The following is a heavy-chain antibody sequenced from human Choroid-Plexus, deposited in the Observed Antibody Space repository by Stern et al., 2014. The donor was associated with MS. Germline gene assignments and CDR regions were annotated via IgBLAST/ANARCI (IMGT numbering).Heavy chain of an antibody. CDR1: GFTFSNFG. D-gene: IGHD6-19*01. Sequence: VQLVESGGGVAQPGRPLLLSCAASGFTFSNFGMHWVRQAPGKGLEWVALLSYDGSDTSYADSVKGRFTIFRDKAKNTLYRQMNSRRAEDTAVYYWAKDRQWSTYFFDYWGQGSLVTVSS. J-gene: IGHJ4*02. CDR2: LSYDGSDT. CDR3: AKDRQWSTYFFDY. V-gene: IGHV3-30*18.